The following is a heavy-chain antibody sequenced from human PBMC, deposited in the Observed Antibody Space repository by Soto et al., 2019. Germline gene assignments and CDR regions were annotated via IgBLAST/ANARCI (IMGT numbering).Heavy chain of an antibody. D-gene: IGHD1-20*01. CDR1: GFTFSSYD. Sequence: GGSLRLSCAASGFTFSSYDMHWVRQATGKGLEWVSAIGTAGDTYYPGSVKGRFTISRENAKNSLYLQMNSLRAEDTAEYYCTRVRNNWNDGYYYGMDVWGQGTTVTVSS. V-gene: IGHV3-13*01. CDR3: TRVRNNWNDGYYYGMDV. J-gene: IGHJ6*02. CDR2: IGTAGDT.